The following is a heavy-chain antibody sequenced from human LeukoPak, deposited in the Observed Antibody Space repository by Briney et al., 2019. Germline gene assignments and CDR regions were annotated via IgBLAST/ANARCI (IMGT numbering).Heavy chain of an antibody. CDR1: GFTFSSYW. Sequence: TGGSLRLSCAASGFTFSSYWMSWVRQAPGKGLEWVANIKQDGSEKYYVDSVKGRFTISRDNAKNSLYLQMNSLRAEDTAVYYCARGYSSSWYNFDYWGQGTLVTVSS. J-gene: IGHJ4*02. CDR3: ARGYSSSWYNFDY. D-gene: IGHD6-13*01. V-gene: IGHV3-7*04. CDR2: IKQDGSEK.